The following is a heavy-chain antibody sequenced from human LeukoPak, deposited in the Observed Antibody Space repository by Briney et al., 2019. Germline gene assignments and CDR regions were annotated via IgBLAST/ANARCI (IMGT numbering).Heavy chain of an antibody. CDR3: ARQGGITMVRGVIDY. J-gene: IGHJ4*02. V-gene: IGHV3-66*04. D-gene: IGHD3-10*01. CDR1: GFTVSSNY. Sequence: PGGSLRLSCAASGFTVSSNYMSWVRQAPGKGLEWVSVIYSGGSTYYADSVKGRFTISRDNSKNTLYLQMNSLRAEDTAVYYCARQGGITMVRGVIDYWGQGTLVTVSS. CDR2: IYSGGST.